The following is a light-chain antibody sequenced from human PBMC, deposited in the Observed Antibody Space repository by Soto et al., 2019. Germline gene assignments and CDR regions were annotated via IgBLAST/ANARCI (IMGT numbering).Light chain of an antibody. CDR3: SSSPSSSTLVV. CDR1: SSDVGGYNY. CDR2: DVS. Sequence: QSVLTQPASVSGSPGQSITISCTGTSSDVGGYNYVSWYQQHPGKAPKLMIYDVSNRPSGVSNRFSGSKSGNTASLTISGLQAEDEADYYCSSSPSSSTLVVFGGGTKVTVL. V-gene: IGLV2-14*01. J-gene: IGLJ2*01.